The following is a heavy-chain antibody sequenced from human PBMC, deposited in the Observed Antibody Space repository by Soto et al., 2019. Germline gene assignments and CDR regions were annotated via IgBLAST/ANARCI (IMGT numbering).Heavy chain of an antibody. CDR2: ISWNSGGI. CDR1: GFTFNDYA. J-gene: IGHJ3*02. Sequence: EVQLVESGGGLVQPGRSLRLSCAASGFTFNDYAIHWVRQAPGKGLEWVSGISWNSGGIDYADSVKGRFTISRDNAKNSLYLQMNSLRAEDTALYYCAKDIGRLLTGNAFDIWGHGTMVTVSS. CDR3: AKDIGRLLTGNAFDI. D-gene: IGHD3-3*01. V-gene: IGHV3-9*01.